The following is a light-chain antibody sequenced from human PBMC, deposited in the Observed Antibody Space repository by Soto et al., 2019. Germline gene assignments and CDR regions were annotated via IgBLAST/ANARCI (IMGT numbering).Light chain of an antibody. Sequence: AIQRTQSPSSLSVSVGDRVTITCRASQGIRNDLGWYQQKPGKAPKLLIYAASSLQSGVPSRFSGSGSGTDFTLTISSLQPEDFATYYCLQDYNYPRTFGQGTKVDIK. CDR2: AAS. V-gene: IGKV1-6*01. CDR1: QGIRND. J-gene: IGKJ1*01. CDR3: LQDYNYPRT.